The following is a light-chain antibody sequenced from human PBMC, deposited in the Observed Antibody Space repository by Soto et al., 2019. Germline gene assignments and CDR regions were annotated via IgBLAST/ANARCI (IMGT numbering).Light chain of an antibody. CDR1: QTIMTY. V-gene: IGKV1-6*01. CDR2: AAS. CDR3: LQDYNYPLT. J-gene: IGKJ4*01. Sequence: IQMTQSPSSLSASVGDEVTITCRASQTIMTYLNWYQLKPGKPPRLLIYAASSLQSGVPSRFSGSGSGTDFTLTISRLQPEDFATYYCLQDYNYPLTFGGGTKVDIK.